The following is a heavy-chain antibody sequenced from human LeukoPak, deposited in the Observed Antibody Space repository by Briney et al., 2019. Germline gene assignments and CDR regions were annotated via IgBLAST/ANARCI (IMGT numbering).Heavy chain of an antibody. Sequence: SQTLSLTCAVSGGSISSYYWSWIRQPPGKGLEWIGYIYYSGSTNYNPSLKSRVTISVDTSKNQFSLKLSSVTAADTAVYYCARLKGLVGATRDFDYWGQGTLVTVSS. D-gene: IGHD1-26*01. J-gene: IGHJ4*02. V-gene: IGHV4-59*01. CDR3: ARLKGLVGATRDFDY. CDR2: IYYSGST. CDR1: GGSISSYY.